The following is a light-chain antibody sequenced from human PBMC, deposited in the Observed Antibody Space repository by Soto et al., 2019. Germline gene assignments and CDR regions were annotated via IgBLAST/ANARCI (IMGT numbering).Light chain of an antibody. J-gene: IGKJ4*01. V-gene: IGKV3-20*01. CDR1: QSVSDNE. CDR3: QQYGGSPRVT. Sequence: EIVLTQSPGTLSLSPGERATLSCRASQSVSDNELAWYQQKPGQAPRLLIYGASSRATGIPDRFSGSGSGTDFTLTISRLEPEDFAVYYCQQYGGSPRVTFGGGTKVESK. CDR2: GAS.